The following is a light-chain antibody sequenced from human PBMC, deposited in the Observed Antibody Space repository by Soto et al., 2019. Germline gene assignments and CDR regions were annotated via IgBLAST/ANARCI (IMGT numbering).Light chain of an antibody. CDR1: QSVSSY. V-gene: IGKV3-11*01. J-gene: IGKJ5*01. Sequence: EIVLTQSPATLSLSPGERATLSCRASQSVSSYLAWYQQKPGQPPRLLIYDASNRATGIPARFSGSGSGTDFTLTISSLEPEDFAFYYCQQRSNWQVTFGQGTRLEI. CDR3: QQRSNWQVT. CDR2: DAS.